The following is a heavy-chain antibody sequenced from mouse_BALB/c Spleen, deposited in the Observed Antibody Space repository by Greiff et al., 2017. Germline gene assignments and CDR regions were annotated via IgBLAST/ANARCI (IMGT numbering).Heavy chain of an antibody. CDR3: ARWPVVDLDY. CDR2: IYPYNGGT. V-gene: IGHV1S29*02. J-gene: IGHJ2*01. D-gene: IGHD1-1*01. Sequence: EVQLQQSGPELVKPGASVKISCKASGYTFTDYNMHWVKQSHGKSLEWIGYIYPYNGGTGYNQKFKSKATLTVDNSSSTAYMELRSLTSEDSAVYYCARWPVVDLDYWGQGTTLTVSS. CDR1: GYTFTDYN.